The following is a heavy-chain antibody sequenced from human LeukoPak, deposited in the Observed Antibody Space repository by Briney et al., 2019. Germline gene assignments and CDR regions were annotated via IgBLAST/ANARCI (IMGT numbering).Heavy chain of an antibody. J-gene: IGHJ3*02. CDR1: GFTFSSYA. V-gene: IGHV3-64*01. Sequence: GGSLRLSCAASGFTFSSYAMHWVRQAPGKGLEYVSAISSNGGSTYYANSVKGRFTISRDNSKNTLYLQMGSLRAEDMAVYYCARDQEGYCSGGSCYSPAFDSWGQGTMVTVSS. D-gene: IGHD2-15*01. CDR2: ISSNGGST. CDR3: ARDQEGYCSGGSCYSPAFDS.